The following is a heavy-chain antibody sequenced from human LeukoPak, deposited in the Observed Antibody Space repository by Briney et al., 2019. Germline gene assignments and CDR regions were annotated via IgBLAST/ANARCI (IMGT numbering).Heavy chain of an antibody. CDR2: VYSSGSS. J-gene: IGHJ4*02. V-gene: IGHV4-39*01. Sequence: SETLSLTCTVSGVSISSSPYYWGWIRQPPGKGLEWIGSVYSSGSSYYNPSLKSRVTIFVDTSKNQFSLKVTSVTAADTATYYCARHKDDYDVYVWTYWGQGTLVTVSS. CDR3: ARHKDDYDVYVWTY. D-gene: IGHD4-17*01. CDR1: GVSISSSPYY.